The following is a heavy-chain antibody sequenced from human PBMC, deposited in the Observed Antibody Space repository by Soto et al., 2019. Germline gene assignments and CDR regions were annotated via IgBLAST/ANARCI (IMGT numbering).Heavy chain of an antibody. J-gene: IGHJ6*03. V-gene: IGHV4-39*01. CDR2: VYYSGST. CDR1: GYSIGSDTYY. CDR3: ARLHCSSTSCYSYYYYYMDV. Sequence: SETLSLTCTVSGYSIGSDTYYWGWIRQPPGKGLEWIASVYYSGSTYYNPSLKSRVTISADTSKDQFSLKLTSVTAADAAVYYCARLHCSSTSCYSYYYYYMDVWGKGTTVTVSS. D-gene: IGHD2-2*01.